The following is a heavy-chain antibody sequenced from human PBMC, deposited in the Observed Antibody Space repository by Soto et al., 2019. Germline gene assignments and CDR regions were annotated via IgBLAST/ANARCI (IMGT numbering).Heavy chain of an antibody. V-gene: IGHV4-31*03. CDR3: ARARDDSTPIFGY. D-gene: IGHD2-2*01. CDR2: IDYSGGT. J-gene: IGHJ4*02. Sequence: QVQLQESGPGLVKPSQTLSLTCTVSGGAISSGGYYWSCIRQHPGKGLEWIGYIDYSGGTYYNPSLKSRVTISVETSKNQCSLKLSSVTAADTAVYYCARARDDSTPIFGYWGQGTLVTVSS. CDR1: GGAISSGGYY.